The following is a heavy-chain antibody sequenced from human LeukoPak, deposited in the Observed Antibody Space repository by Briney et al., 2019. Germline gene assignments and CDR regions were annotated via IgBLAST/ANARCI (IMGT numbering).Heavy chain of an antibody. V-gene: IGHV3-7*01. J-gene: IGHJ4*02. CDR2: IKQDGSEK. CDR1: GFTFSSYG. D-gene: IGHD5-24*01. CDR3: ARDKSIGWLQSLSFNDY. Sequence: GGSLRLSCAASGFTFSSYGMHWVRQAPGKGLEWVANIKQDGSEKYYVDSVKGRFTISRDNAKNSLYLQMNSLRAEDTAVYYCARDKSIGWLQSLSFNDYWGQGTLVTVSS.